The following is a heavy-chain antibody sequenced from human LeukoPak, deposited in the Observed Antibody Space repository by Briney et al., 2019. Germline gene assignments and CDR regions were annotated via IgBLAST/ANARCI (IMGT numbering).Heavy chain of an antibody. CDR1: GDSVSSNSAA. CDR2: TYYRSRWNN. Sequence: SQTLSLTCAISGDSVSSNSAAWNWIRQSPLRGLEWLGRTYYRSRWNNDYAVSVRSRITINPDTSKNQFSLQLNSVTPEDTAVYYCAKGYYYDGDYDHWGQGTLVTVSS. J-gene: IGHJ4*02. V-gene: IGHV6-1*01. CDR3: AKGYYYDGDYDH. D-gene: IGHD3-22*01.